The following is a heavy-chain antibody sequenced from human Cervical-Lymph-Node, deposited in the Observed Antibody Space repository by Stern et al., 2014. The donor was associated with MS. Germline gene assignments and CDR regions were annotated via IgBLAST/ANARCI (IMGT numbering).Heavy chain of an antibody. D-gene: IGHD2-15*01. CDR1: GGSISSSNW. CDR3: ARGDIPVVFDI. V-gene: IGHV4-4*02. J-gene: IGHJ3*02. Sequence: QVQLQESGPGLVKPSGTLSLTCAVSGGSISSSNWWSWVRQPPGEGLGWIGEIYHSGSTNYNPSLKSRVTISLDKSKNQFSLKLSSVTAADTAVYYCARGDIPVVFDIWGQGTMVTVSS. CDR2: IYHSGST.